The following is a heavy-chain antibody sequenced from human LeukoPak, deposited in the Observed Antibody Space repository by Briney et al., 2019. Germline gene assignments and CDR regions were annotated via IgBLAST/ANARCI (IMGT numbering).Heavy chain of an antibody. V-gene: IGHV5-51*01. Sequence: GESLKISCKGSGYSFTRNWIGWVRQMPGKGLEWMAIIYPGDSDTRYSPSFQGQVTISSDKSINTAYLQWSSLKASDTAMYYCARRVVNNRNWYFDLWGRGTLVTVSS. CDR2: IYPGDSDT. J-gene: IGHJ2*01. CDR1: GYSFTRNW. D-gene: IGHD4-23*01. CDR3: ARRVVNNRNWYFDL.